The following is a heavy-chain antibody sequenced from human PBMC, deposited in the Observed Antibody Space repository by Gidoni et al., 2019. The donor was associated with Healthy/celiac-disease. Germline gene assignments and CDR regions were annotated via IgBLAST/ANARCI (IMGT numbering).Heavy chain of an antibody. J-gene: IGHJ6*03. D-gene: IGHD6-19*01. V-gene: IGHV4-34*01. CDR3: ARDGKVAGTYYYYMDV. CDR2: INHSGST. CDR1: GWSFSGYY. Sequence: QVQLQQWGAVLLNPSETLSLPCAVSGWSFSGYYWSCIRQPPGKWLEWSGEINHSGSTKYNPYLKSRVTISVDTSKNQFSLKLSSVTAADTAVYYCARDGKVAGTYYYYMDVWGKGTTVTVSS.